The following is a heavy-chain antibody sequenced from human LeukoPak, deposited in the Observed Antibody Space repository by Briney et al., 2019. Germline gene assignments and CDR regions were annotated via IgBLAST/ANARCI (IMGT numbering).Heavy chain of an antibody. CDR1: EFTFSSYG. J-gene: IGHJ4*02. CDR2: IRYDGTNK. Sequence: GGSLRLSCAASEFTFSSYGMHWVRQAPGKGLEWVAFIRYDGTNKHYADSVKGRFTISRDNSKNTLYLQMNSLRAEDTAVYYCAREILAPGKTHDYWGQGTLVTVSS. V-gene: IGHV3-30*02. CDR3: AREILAPGKTHDY.